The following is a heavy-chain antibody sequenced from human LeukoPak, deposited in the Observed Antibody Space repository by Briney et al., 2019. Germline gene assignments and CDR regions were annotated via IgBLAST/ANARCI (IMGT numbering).Heavy chain of an antibody. CDR3: ARERAPVVGATTFDY. V-gene: IGHV1-2*06. CDR2: INPNSGGT. Sequence: GASVKVSCKASGYTFTGYYMHWLRQAPGQGLEWMGRINPNSGGTNYAQKFQGRVTMTRDTSISTAYMELSRLRSDDTAVYYCARERAPVVGATTFDYWGQGTLVTVSS. D-gene: IGHD1-26*01. J-gene: IGHJ4*02. CDR1: GYTFTGYY.